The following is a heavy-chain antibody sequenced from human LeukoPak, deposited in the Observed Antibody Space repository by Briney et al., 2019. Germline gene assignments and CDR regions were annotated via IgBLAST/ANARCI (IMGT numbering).Heavy chain of an antibody. Sequence: SVKVSCKASGGTFSSYAISWVRQAPGQGLEWMGGIIPIFGTANYAQKFQGRVTITADESTSTAHMELSSLRSEDTAVYYCARAPIFGAHHRRFGPWGQGTLVTVSS. CDR1: GGTFSSYA. V-gene: IGHV1-69*13. J-gene: IGHJ5*02. CDR2: IIPIFGTA. CDR3: ARAPIFGAHHRRFGP. D-gene: IGHD3-3*01.